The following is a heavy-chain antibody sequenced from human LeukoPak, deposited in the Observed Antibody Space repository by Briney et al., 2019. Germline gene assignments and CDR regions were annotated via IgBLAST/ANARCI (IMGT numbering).Heavy chain of an antibody. D-gene: IGHD3-22*01. CDR1: SGSISTSNYY. Sequence: PSETLSLTCTVSSGSISTSNYYWGWIRQPPGKGLEWIGSIYYSGSTYYNPSLKSRVTISIDTSNNQFSLKLSSVTAADTAVYYCARRSSANWFDPWGQGTLVTVSS. J-gene: IGHJ5*02. CDR3: ARRSSANWFDP. CDR2: IYYSGST. V-gene: IGHV4-39*01.